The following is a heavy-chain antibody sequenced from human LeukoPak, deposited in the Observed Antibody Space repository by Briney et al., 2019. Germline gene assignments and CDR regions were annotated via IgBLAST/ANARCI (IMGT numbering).Heavy chain of an antibody. D-gene: IGHD5-24*01. V-gene: IGHV3-74*01. CDR2: INSDGSST. J-gene: IGHJ4*02. CDR3: ARGGDGYNLLFDY. CDR1: GFTFSSYW. Sequence: GGSLRLSCAASGFTFSSYWMHWVRQAPGKGLVWVSRINSDGSSTSYADSVKGRFTISRDNAKNTLYLQMNSLRAEDTAVYYCARGGDGYNLLFDYWGQGTLVAASS.